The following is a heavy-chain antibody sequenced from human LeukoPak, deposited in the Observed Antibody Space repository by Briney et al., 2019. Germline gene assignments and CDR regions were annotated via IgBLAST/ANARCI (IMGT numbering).Heavy chain of an antibody. V-gene: IGHV4-4*02. CDR1: GGSISSSNW. CDR3: ARVLYDSSGYYFAY. Sequence: SETLSLTCAVSGGSISSSNWWSWVRQPPGKGLEWIGEIYHSGSTNYNPSLKSRVTISVDKSKNQFSLKLSSVTAADTAVYYCARVLYDSSGYYFAYWGQGTLVTVSS. D-gene: IGHD3-22*01. CDR2: IYHSGST. J-gene: IGHJ4*02.